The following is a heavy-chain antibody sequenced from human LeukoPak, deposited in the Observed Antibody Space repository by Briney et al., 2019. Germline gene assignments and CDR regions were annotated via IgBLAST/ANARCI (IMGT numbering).Heavy chain of an antibody. CDR1: GFTFSSYE. CDR2: ISSSGSTI. Sequence: PGGSLRLSCAASGFTFSSYEMNWVRQAPGKGLEWVSYISSSGSTIYYADSVKGRFTISRDNAKNSLYLQMNSLRAEDTAVYYCARGARGYGDYLWGYWGQGTLVTVSS. CDR3: ARGARGYGDYLWGY. D-gene: IGHD4-17*01. J-gene: IGHJ4*02. V-gene: IGHV3-48*03.